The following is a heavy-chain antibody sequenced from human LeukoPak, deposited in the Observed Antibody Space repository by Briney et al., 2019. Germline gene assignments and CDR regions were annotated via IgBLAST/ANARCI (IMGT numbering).Heavy chain of an antibody. Sequence: ASVKVSCKVSGYTLTELSMHWVRQAPGKGLEWMGGFDPEDGETIYAQKFQGRVTMTEDTSTDTAYMELSSLRSEDTAVYYCATDLNSGSYSPDRYGMDVWGQGTKVTVSS. D-gene: IGHD1-26*01. CDR2: FDPEDGET. J-gene: IGHJ6*02. CDR1: GYTLTELS. V-gene: IGHV1-24*01. CDR3: ATDLNSGSYSPDRYGMDV.